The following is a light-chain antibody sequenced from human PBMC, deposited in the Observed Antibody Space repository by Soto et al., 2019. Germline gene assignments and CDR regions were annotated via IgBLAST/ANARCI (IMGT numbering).Light chain of an antibody. J-gene: IGLJ2*01. CDR3: QSYDSSLSVVV. V-gene: IGLV1-40*01. CDR1: SSNIGAEYD. CDR2: ESS. Sequence: QSVLTQPSSGSGAPGQTVTISCTGSSSNIGAEYDVHWYQQLPGGAPKLLIYESSDRLSGVPDRFSGSKSGASASLAITGLQAEDEANYYCQSYDSSLSVVVFGGGTKVTVL.